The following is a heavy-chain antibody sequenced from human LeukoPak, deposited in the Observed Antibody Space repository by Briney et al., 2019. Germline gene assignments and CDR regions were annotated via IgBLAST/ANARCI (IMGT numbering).Heavy chain of an antibody. J-gene: IGHJ5*01. CDR2: IHASGST. V-gene: IGHV4-4*07. D-gene: IGHD5-12*01. CDR3: ARGMSAAYDYNWFDS. CDR1: GDSISAYY. Sequence: SETLSLTCTVSGDSISAYYWSWIQQPAGRGLEWIGRIHASGSTRYNPSLKSRVTMSVDTSKNQFSLKLTSVTAADTALYFCARGMSAAYDYNWFDSWGQGTLVTVSS.